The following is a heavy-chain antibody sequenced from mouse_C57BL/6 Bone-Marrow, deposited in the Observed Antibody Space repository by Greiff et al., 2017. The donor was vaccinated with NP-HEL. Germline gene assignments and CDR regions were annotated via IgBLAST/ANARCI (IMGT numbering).Heavy chain of an antibody. J-gene: IGHJ4*01. Sequence: QVQLQQSGAELARPGASVKLSCKASGYTFTSYGISWVKQRTGQGLEWIGEIYPRSGNTYYNEKFKGKATLTADKSSSTAYMELSSLTSEDSAVXFCSKAVPNYYGSNYYAMDYWGQGTSVTVSS. D-gene: IGHD1-1*01. CDR3: SKAVPNYYGSNYYAMDY. V-gene: IGHV1-81*01. CDR1: GYTFTSYG. CDR2: IYPRSGNT.